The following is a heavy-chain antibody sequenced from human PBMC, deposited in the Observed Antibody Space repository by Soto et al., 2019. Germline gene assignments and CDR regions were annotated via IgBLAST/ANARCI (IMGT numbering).Heavy chain of an antibody. J-gene: IGHJ2*01. CDR1: GFTFSSYA. CDR3: AKDPTIQGYFDL. V-gene: IGHV3-23*01. CDR2: ISGSGGST. Sequence: GGSLRLSCAASGFTFSSYAISWVRQAPGKGLEWVSAISGSGGSTYYADSVKGRFTISRDNSKNTLYLQMNSLRAEDTAVYYCAKDPTIQGYFDLWGRGTLVTVSS. D-gene: IGHD3-3*01.